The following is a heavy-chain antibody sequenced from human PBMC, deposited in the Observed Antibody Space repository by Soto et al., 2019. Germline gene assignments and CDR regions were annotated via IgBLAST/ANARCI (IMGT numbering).Heavy chain of an antibody. Sequence: GGSLRLSCAASEFTFSSYAMSWVRQAPGKGLEWVSSISGSGSSTYYADSVKGRFTISRDNSKNTLYLQMNSLRAEDTAVYYCGKDRDTKITTPLWGQGTLVTVSS. V-gene: IGHV3-23*01. D-gene: IGHD3-22*01. CDR2: ISGSGSST. J-gene: IGHJ4*02. CDR3: GKDRDTKITTPL. CDR1: EFTFSSYA.